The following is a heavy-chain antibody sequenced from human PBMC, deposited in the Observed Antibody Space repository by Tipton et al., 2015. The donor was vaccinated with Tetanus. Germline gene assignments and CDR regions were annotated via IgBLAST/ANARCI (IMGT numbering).Heavy chain of an antibody. CDR2: IYHSGTT. D-gene: IGHD2-21*02. Sequence: LRLSCAASGFTFTNDAMSWIRQPPGKGLEWIGSIYHSGTTYYKPSLRSRVTMSVDTSKIQFSLKLSSVTAADTAVYYCARLSSTANDAHAFDIWGQGTMVTVSS. J-gene: IGHJ3*02. V-gene: IGHV4-38-2*01. CDR1: GFTFTNDAM. CDR3: ARLSSTANDAHAFDI.